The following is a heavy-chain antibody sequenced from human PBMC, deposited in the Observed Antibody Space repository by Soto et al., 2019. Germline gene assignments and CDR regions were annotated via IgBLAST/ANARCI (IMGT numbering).Heavy chain of an antibody. Sequence: APGKGLEWVSSISSSSSYIYYADSVKGRFTISRDNAKNSLYLQMNSLRAEDTAVYYCARDRGTVTTYYYYVMDVWGHGTTVTVSS. D-gene: IGHD4-17*01. J-gene: IGHJ6*02. CDR2: ISSSSSYI. V-gene: IGHV3-21*01. CDR3: ARDRGTVTTYYYYVMDV.